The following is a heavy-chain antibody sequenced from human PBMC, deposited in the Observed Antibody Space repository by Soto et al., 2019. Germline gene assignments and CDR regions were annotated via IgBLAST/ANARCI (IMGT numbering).Heavy chain of an antibody. J-gene: IGHJ4*02. D-gene: IGHD5-18*01. CDR1: GGSISSYY. V-gene: IGHV4-4*07. Sequence: NPSETLSLTCTVSGGSISSYYWGWIRQPAGKGLEWIGRIYSSGSTSYNPSLKSRVTMSVDTSKNQISLKLSSVTAADTAVYYCVRVDAGMGVDYWGQGTLVTVSS. CDR3: VRVDAGMGVDY. CDR2: IYSSGST.